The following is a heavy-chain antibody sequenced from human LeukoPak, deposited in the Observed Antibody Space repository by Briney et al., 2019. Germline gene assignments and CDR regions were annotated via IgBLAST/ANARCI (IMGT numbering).Heavy chain of an antibody. CDR2: IYTSGST. CDR3: ARGVSPDSYCSSTSCYSGWFDP. CDR1: GGSISSYY. D-gene: IGHD2-2*01. V-gene: IGHV4-4*07. Sequence: SETLSLTCTVSGGSISSYYWSWIRQPAGKGLEWIGRIYTSGSTNNNPSLKSRVTMSVDTSKNQFSLKLSSVTAADTAVYYCARGVSPDSYCSSTSCYSGWFDPWGQGTLVTVSS. J-gene: IGHJ5*02.